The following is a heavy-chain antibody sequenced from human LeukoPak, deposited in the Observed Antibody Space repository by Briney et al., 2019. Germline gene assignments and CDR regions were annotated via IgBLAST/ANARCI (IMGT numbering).Heavy chain of an antibody. Sequence: SETLSLTCTVSGDSISSGGYYWSWIRQHPGKGLEWIGYIYYSGSTYYNPSLKSRVTISVDTSKNQFSLKLSSVTAADTAVYYCAREGTTVTTIDYWGQGTLVTVSS. J-gene: IGHJ4*02. CDR3: AREGTTVTTIDY. CDR2: IYYSGST. D-gene: IGHD4-17*01. V-gene: IGHV4-31*03. CDR1: GDSISSGGYY.